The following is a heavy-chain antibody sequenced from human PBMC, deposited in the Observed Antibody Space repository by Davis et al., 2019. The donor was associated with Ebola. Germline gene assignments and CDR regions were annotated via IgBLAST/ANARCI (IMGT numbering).Heavy chain of an antibody. CDR2: ISSSSSTI. D-gene: IGHD1-26*01. Sequence: PGGSLRLSCAASGFTFSSYSMNWVRQAPGKGLEWVSYISSSSSTIYYADSVKGRFTISRDNAKNSLYLQMNSLRDEDTAVYYCATIFGWELLSGDAFDIWGQGTMVTVSS. J-gene: IGHJ3*02. CDR1: GFTFSSYS. CDR3: ATIFGWELLSGDAFDI. V-gene: IGHV3-48*02.